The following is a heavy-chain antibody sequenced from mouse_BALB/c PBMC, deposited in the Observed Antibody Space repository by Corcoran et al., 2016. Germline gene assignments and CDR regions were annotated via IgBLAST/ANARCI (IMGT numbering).Heavy chain of an antibody. Sequence: EVQLQQSGPELVKPGASVKMSCKASGYTFTSYGMHWVKQKPGQGLEWIGYINPYNDGTKYNEKFKGKATLTSDKSSSTAYMELSSLTSEDSAVYYCAREAEYGNYLYYFDYWGQGTTLTVSS. J-gene: IGHJ2*01. CDR1: GYTFTSYG. CDR2: INPYNDGT. V-gene: IGHV1S136*01. D-gene: IGHD2-10*02. CDR3: AREAEYGNYLYYFDY.